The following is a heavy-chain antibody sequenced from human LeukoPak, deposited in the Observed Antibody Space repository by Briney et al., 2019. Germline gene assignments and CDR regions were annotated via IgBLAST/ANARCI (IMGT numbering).Heavy chain of an antibody. Sequence: GGSLRLSCAASGFTVSSIHMVWVRQAPGKGLEWVSSISSSSSYIYYADSVKGRFTISRDNAKNSLYLQMNSLRAEDTAVYYCARDRYYYDSSGYYPYYFDYWGQGTLDTVSS. CDR1: GFTVSSIH. J-gene: IGHJ4*02. D-gene: IGHD3-22*01. V-gene: IGHV3-21*01. CDR3: ARDRYYYDSSGYYPYYFDY. CDR2: ISSSSSYI.